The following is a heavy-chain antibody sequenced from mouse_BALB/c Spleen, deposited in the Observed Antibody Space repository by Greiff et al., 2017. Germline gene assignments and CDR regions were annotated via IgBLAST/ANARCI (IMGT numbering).Heavy chain of an antibody. J-gene: IGHJ4*01. Sequence: VQLQQSGAELVKPGASVKLSCTASGFNIKDSYMHWVKQRPEQGLEWIGRIDPANGNTKYDPKFQGKATITADTSSNTAYLQLSSLTSEDTAVYYCARDTCYAMDYWGQGTSVTVSS. V-gene: IGHV14-3*02. CDR1: GFNIKDSY. CDR3: ARDTCYAMDY. CDR2: IDPANGNT.